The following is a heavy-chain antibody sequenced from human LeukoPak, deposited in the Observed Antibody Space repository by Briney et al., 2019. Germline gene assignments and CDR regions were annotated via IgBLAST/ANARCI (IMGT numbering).Heavy chain of an antibody. CDR3: AKGKGAARLYYYYYMDV. CDR1: GFTFSSYG. Sequence: GGSLRLSCAASGFTFSSYGMHWVRQAPGKGLEWVAFIRYDGSNKYYADSVKGRFTISRDNSKNTLYLQMNSLRAEDTAVYYCAKGKGAARLYYYYYMDVWGKGTTVTVSS. D-gene: IGHD6-6*01. J-gene: IGHJ6*03. V-gene: IGHV3-30*02. CDR2: IRYDGSNK.